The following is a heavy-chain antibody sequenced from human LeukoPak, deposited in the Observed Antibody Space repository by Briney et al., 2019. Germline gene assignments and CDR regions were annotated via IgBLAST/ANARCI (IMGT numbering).Heavy chain of an antibody. D-gene: IGHD2-2*01. CDR2: ISSSGSTI. V-gene: IGHV3-11*01. Sequence: GGSLRLSCAASGFTFSDYYMSWIRQAPGKGLEWVSYISSSGSTIYYADSVKGRFTISRDNAKDSLYLQMNSLGAEDTAVYYCARVRRCSSTSCQYYYYYMDVWGKGTTVTVSS. CDR1: GFTFSDYY. CDR3: ARVRRCSSTSCQYYYYYMDV. J-gene: IGHJ6*03.